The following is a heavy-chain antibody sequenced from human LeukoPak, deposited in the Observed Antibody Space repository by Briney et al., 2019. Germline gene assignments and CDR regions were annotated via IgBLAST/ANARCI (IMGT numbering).Heavy chain of an antibody. V-gene: IGHV4-39*07. J-gene: IGHJ3*02. CDR2: INHSGST. Sequence: SETLSLTCTVSGDSISSSSYYWGWIRQPPGKGLEWIGEINHSGSTNYNPSLKSRVTISVDTSKNQFSLKLSSVTAADTAVYYCASLWPYQLSAFGIWGQGTMVTVSS. CDR1: GDSISSSSYY. D-gene: IGHD2-2*01. CDR3: ASLWPYQLSAFGI.